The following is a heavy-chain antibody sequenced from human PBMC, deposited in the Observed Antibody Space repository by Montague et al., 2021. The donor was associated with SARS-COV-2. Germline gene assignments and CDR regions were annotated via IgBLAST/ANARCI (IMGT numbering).Heavy chain of an antibody. Sequence: SETLSLTCTVSGGSITNNIDYWAWIRQPPGKGLEWIGSIDYTGNTYYNPSLKSRVTISVVTSKNHFTLKLSSVTAAETAVYYCARLKRYFDSSGPPSAFDFWGQGTKVTVSS. V-gene: IGHV4-39*02. CDR1: GGSITNNIDY. D-gene: IGHD3-22*01. J-gene: IGHJ3*01. CDR3: ARLKRYFDSSGPPSAFDF. CDR2: IDYTGNT.